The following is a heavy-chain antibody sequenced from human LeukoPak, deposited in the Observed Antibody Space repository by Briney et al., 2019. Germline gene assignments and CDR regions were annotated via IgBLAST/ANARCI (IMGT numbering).Heavy chain of an antibody. D-gene: IGHD3-10*01. CDR1: GGSISSSNW. Sequence: PSGTLSLTCAVSGGSISSSNWWSWVRQPPGKGLEWIGEIYRSGSTNYNPSLKSRVTISVDKSKNQFSLKLSSVTAADTAVYYCARSTSLLWFGEPTNPGAFDYWGQGTLVTVSS. J-gene: IGHJ4*02. V-gene: IGHV4-4*02. CDR3: ARSTSLLWFGEPTNPGAFDY. CDR2: IYRSGST.